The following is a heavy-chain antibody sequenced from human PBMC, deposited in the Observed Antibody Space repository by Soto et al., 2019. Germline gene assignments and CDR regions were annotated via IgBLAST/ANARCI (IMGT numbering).Heavy chain of an antibody. J-gene: IGHJ6*03. CDR1: GFTFSSYW. D-gene: IGHD3-10*01. V-gene: IGHV3-74*01. CDR2: INSDGSST. CDR3: ASYYGSGSYYNNYYYYYYMDV. Sequence: GGSLRLSCAASGFTFSSYWMHWVRQAPGKGLVWVSRINSDGSSTSYADSVKGRFTISRDNAKNTLYLQMNSLRAEDTAVYYCASYYGSGSYYNNYYYYYYMDVWGKGTTVTVSS.